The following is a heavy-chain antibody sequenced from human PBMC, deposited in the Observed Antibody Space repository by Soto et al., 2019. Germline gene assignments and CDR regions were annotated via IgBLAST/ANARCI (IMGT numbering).Heavy chain of an antibody. CDR2: IYHSGST. CDR3: AKTMVTTSYYGMDV. CDR1: GGSISSSNW. V-gene: IGHV4-4*02. J-gene: IGHJ6*02. D-gene: IGHD4-17*01. Sequence: PSETLSLTCAVSGGSISSSNWWSWVRKPPGKGLEWIGEIYHSGSTNYNPSLKSRDTISVDKSKNQFSLKLSSVTAADTAVYYCAKTMVTTSYYGMDVWGQGTTVTVSS.